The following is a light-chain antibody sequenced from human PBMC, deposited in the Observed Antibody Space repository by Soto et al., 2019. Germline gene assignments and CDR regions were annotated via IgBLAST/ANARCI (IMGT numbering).Light chain of an antibody. V-gene: IGLV2-14*03. J-gene: IGLJ1*01. CDR3: ASYTTANSWI. Sequence: QSALTQPASVSGSPGQSITISCSGITSDDYVSWYQQPPGEAPRLLIYDVVTWPSEVSNRFSGSKSDNTASLTISGLQTEDEAHYYCASYTTANSWIFGTGTKLTVL. CDR1: TSDDY. CDR2: DVV.